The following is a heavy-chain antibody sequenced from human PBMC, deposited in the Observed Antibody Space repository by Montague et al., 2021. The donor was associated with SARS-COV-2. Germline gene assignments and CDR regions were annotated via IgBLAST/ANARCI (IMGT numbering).Heavy chain of an antibody. V-gene: IGHV4-59*01. D-gene: IGHD2-2*01. J-gene: IGHJ5*02. CDR2: IYYSGST. Sequence: SETLSLTCTVSGGSISSYYWSWIRQPPGKGMEWIGYIYYSGSTNYNPSLKSRVTISVDTSKNQLSLKLSSVTAADTAVYYCAREKVYCSSTSCYESWFDPWGQGTLVTVS. CDR3: AREKVYCSSTSCYESWFDP. CDR1: GGSISSYY.